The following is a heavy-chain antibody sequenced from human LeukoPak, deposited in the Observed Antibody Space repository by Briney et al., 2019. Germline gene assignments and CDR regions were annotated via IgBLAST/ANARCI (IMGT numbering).Heavy chain of an antibody. J-gene: IGHJ4*02. CDR3: ARHGAYSGSYQY. CDR1: GGSISSYY. D-gene: IGHD1-26*01. Sequence: SETLSLTCTVSGGSISSYYWSWIRQPPGKGLEWIGYIYYSGSTNYNPSLKSRVTISVDTSKNQFSLKLSSVTAADTAVYYCARHGAYSGSYQYWGQGTLVTVSS. V-gene: IGHV4-59*08. CDR2: IYYSGST.